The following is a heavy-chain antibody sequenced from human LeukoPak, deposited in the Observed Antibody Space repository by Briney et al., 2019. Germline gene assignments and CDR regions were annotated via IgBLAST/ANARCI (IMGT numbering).Heavy chain of an antibody. CDR1: GFTFSSYG. D-gene: IGHD3-22*01. J-gene: IGHJ3*02. CDR3: ARGSTMIVVRGAFDI. Sequence: GGSLRLSCAASGFTFSSYGMHWVRQAPGKGLEWVAVISYDGSNKYYADSVKGRFTISRDNSKNALYLQMNSLRAEDTAVYYCARGSTMIVVRGAFDIWGQGTMVTVSS. CDR2: ISYDGSNK. V-gene: IGHV3-30*03.